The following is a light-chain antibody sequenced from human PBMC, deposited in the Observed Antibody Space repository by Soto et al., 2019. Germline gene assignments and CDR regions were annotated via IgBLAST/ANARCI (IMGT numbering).Light chain of an antibody. V-gene: IGKV3-11*01. Sequence: EIVLTQSPGTLSLSPGERATLSCMASQSLSSYLAWYQQKPGQAPRLLIYDASNRATCIPASFSGSGSGTDFTLTISSLEPEDLAVYYCQQRSNWPFTFGGGTKVDIK. CDR1: QSLSSY. CDR3: QQRSNWPFT. J-gene: IGKJ4*01. CDR2: DAS.